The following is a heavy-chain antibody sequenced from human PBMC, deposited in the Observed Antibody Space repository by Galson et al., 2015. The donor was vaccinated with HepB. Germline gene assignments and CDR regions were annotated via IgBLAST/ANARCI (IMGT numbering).Heavy chain of an antibody. Sequence: SVKVSCKASGYTFTSYGISWVRQAPGQGLEWMGWISAYNGNTNYAQKLQGRVTMTTDTSTSTAYMELRSLRSDDTAVYYCARVGEEYCSGGSCYRPHFDYWGQGTLVTVSS. D-gene: IGHD2-15*01. CDR2: ISAYNGNT. J-gene: IGHJ4*02. CDR3: ARVGEEYCSGGSCYRPHFDY. V-gene: IGHV1-18*01. CDR1: GYTFTSYG.